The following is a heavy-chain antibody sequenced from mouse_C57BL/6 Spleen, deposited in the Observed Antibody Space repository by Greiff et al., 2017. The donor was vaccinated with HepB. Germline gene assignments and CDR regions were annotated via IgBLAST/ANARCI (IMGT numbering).Heavy chain of an antibody. V-gene: IGHV3-6*01. CDR2: ISYDGSN. J-gene: IGHJ3*01. CDR3: ARDLLFYYGYEAWFAY. D-gene: IGHD2-2*01. CDR1: GYSITSGYY. Sequence: EVQLVESGPGLVKPSQSLSLTCSVPGYSITSGYYWNWIRQFPGNKLEWMGYISYDGSNNYNPSLKNRISITRDTSTNQFFLKLNSVTTEDTATYYCARDLLFYYGYEAWFAYWGQGTLVTVSA.